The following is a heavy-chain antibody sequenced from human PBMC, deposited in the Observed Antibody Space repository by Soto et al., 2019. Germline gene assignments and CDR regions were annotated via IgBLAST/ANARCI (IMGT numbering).Heavy chain of an antibody. CDR2: IDWDDDK. CDR1: GFSFSTSGMC. D-gene: IGHD3-10*01. V-gene: IGHV2-70*01. Sequence: SGPTLVNPTQTLTLTYTFSGFSFSTSGMCVSWIRQPPGKALEWLALIDWDDDKFYLPSLKTRLTISRDTSNNQVVLTMTNMDPLDTATYYCARNFYDTGNYYARIDYWGPGTLVTVSS. J-gene: IGHJ4*02. CDR3: ARNFYDTGNYYARIDY.